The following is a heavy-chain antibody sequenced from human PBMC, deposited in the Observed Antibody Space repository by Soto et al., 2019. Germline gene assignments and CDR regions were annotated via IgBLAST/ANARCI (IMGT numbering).Heavy chain of an antibody. CDR1: GGSVSSSNW. Sequence: SETLSLTCAVSGGSVSSSNWWGWVRQPPGKGLEWIGEIYHSGSTNYNPSLKSRVTISVDKSKNQFSLKLSSVTAADTAVYYCARSSSWRNFDYWGQGTLVTVS. CDR2: IYHSGST. J-gene: IGHJ4*02. D-gene: IGHD6-13*01. V-gene: IGHV4-4*02. CDR3: ARSSSWRNFDY.